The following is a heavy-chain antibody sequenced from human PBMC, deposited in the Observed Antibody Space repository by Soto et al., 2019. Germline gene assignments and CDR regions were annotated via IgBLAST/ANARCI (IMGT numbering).Heavy chain of an antibody. V-gene: IGHV4-34*01. J-gene: IGHJ4*02. CDR2: INHSGST. Sequence: PSETLSLTCSVSGASISSNFWSWVRQPPGKGLEWIGEINHSGSTNYNPSLKSRVTISVDTSKNQFSLKLSSVTAADTAVYYCARGWLRYIFDYWGQGTLVTVSS. CDR3: ARGWLRYIFDY. CDR1: GASISSNF. D-gene: IGHD5-12*01.